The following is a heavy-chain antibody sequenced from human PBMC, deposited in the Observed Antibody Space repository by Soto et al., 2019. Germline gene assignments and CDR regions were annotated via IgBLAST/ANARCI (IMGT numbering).Heavy chain of an antibody. Sequence: PGGSLRLSCVASGFIFSSYGMHWVRQAPGKGLEWGAVISYDGSNKYYADSVKGRFTISRDKSKNTLYLQMNSLRAEDTAVYYCAKDVSIAAAYYYFDYWGQGT. CDR3: AKDVSIAAAYYYFDY. D-gene: IGHD6-13*01. CDR1: GFIFSSYG. CDR2: ISYDGSNK. V-gene: IGHV3-30*18. J-gene: IGHJ4*02.